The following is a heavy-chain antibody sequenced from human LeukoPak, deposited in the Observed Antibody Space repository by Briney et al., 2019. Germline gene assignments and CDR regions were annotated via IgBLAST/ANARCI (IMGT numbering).Heavy chain of an antibody. CDR1: GFTFNDYA. CDR2: ISGSGGTI. CDR3: VGFGDYGRL. Sequence: PGRSLSLSCAASGFTFNDYAMHWVRQGSGKGLDWVAYISGSGGTIHYADSVRGRFTISRDNLKRSLYLQMDSLRAEDTAVYYCVGFGDYGRLWGQGTVVTVSS. D-gene: IGHD4-17*01. J-gene: IGHJ4*02. V-gene: IGHV3-48*01.